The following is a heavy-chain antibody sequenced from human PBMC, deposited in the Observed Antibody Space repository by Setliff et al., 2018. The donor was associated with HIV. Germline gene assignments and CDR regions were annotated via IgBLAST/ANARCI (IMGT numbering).Heavy chain of an antibody. CDR3: ARPLVVPAAMSEGVAFDI. CDR2: INAGDDNT. V-gene: IGHV1-3*01. CDR1: GYTFSTNA. D-gene: IGHD2-2*01. Sequence: GASVKVSCKASGYTFSTNAIHWVRQAPGQRLEWMGYINAGDDNTRYSQKFQGRVTITRDTSANTAYMELSSLRSDDTAVYYCARPLVVPAAMSEGVAFDIWGQGTMVTVSS. J-gene: IGHJ3*02.